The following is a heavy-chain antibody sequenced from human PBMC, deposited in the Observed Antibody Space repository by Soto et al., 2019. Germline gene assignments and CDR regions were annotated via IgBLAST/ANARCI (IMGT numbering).Heavy chain of an antibody. CDR1: GGTFSSYA. Sequence: ASVKVSCKASGGTFSSYAISWVRQAPGQGLEWMGGIIPIFGTANYAQKFQGRVTITADESTSTAYMELSSLRSEDTAVYYCARGPYYDILTGPTHFDYWGQGTLVTVSS. D-gene: IGHD3-9*01. CDR2: IIPIFGTA. CDR3: ARGPYYDILTGPTHFDY. J-gene: IGHJ4*02. V-gene: IGHV1-69*13.